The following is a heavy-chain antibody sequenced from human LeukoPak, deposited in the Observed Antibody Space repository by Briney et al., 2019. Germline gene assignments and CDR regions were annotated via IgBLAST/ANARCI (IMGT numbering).Heavy chain of an antibody. CDR1: GGSFSGYY. CDR3: ATYYYDSSGYLDAFDI. CDR2: INHSGST. D-gene: IGHD3-22*01. Sequence: SETLSLTCAVYGGSFSGYYWSWIRQPPGKGLEWIGEINHSGSTNYNPSLKSRVTISVDTSKNQFSLKLSSVTAADTAVYYCATYYYDSSGYLDAFDIWGQGTMVTVSS. V-gene: IGHV4-34*01. J-gene: IGHJ3*02.